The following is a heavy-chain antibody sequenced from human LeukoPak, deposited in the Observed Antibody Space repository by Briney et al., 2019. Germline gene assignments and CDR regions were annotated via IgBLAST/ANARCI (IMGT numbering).Heavy chain of an antibody. V-gene: IGHV1-69*05. CDR3: ARAGPVGYYGSGSLDY. J-gene: IGHJ4*02. CDR2: IIPIFGTA. D-gene: IGHD3-10*01. CDR1: GGTFSSYA. Sequence: SVKVSCKASGGTFSSYAISWVRQAPGQGLEWMGGIIPIFGTANYAQKFQGRVTITTDESTSTAYMELSSLRSEDTAVYYCARAGPVGYYGSGSLDYWGQGALVTVSS.